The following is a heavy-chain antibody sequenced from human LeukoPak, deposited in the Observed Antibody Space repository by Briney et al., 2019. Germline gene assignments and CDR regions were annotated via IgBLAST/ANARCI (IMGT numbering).Heavy chain of an antibody. V-gene: IGHV3-21*01. Sequence: GGSLRLSCAASGFTFSSYSMNWVRQAPGKGLEWVSSISSSSSYIYYADSVKGRFTISRDNAKNTLYLQMNSLRAEDTAVYYCARHLSSYGPGFWCFDLWGRGTLVTVSS. CDR2: ISSSSSYI. CDR3: ARHLSSYGPGFWCFDL. D-gene: IGHD5-18*01. J-gene: IGHJ2*01. CDR1: GFTFSSYS.